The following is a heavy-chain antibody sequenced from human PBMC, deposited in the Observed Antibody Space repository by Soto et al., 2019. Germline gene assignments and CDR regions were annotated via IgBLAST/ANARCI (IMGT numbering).Heavy chain of an antibody. CDR2: TYYRSRWYN. Sequence: SQTLSLTCAISGDSGSSNSAAWNWIRQSPSRGLEWLGRTYYRSRWYNDYAVSVRSRITVNHDTYKNQLSLHLDSVTPEDTAVYYCAGTSSLQWYYMDVWDKGNTVTVSS. CDR3: AGTSSLQWYYMDV. V-gene: IGHV6-1*01. CDR1: GDSGSSNSAA. D-gene: IGHD1-7*01. J-gene: IGHJ6*03.